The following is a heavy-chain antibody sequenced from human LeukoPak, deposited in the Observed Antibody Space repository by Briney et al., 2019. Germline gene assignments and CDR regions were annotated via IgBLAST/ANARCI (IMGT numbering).Heavy chain of an antibody. CDR3: AINGFSSGWYEPYYFDN. Sequence: GGSLRLSCAASGFTFSDYYMNWVRQAPGKGLEWVSSISRTTRYIYYADSVKGRFTISRDNAKNSLYLQMNSLRAEDTAVYYCAINGFSSGWYEPYYFDNWGQGTLVTVSS. CDR1: GFTFSDYY. J-gene: IGHJ4*02. V-gene: IGHV3-21*01. CDR2: ISRTTRYI. D-gene: IGHD6-19*01.